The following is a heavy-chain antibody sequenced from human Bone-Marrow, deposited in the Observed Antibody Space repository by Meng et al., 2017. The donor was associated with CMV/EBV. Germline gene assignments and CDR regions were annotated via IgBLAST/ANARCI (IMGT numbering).Heavy chain of an antibody. CDR3: AKGPMVRGVISYYGMDV. Sequence: GESLKISCAASGFTFDDYAMHWVRQAPGKGLGWVSLISWDGGSTYYADSVKGRFTISRDNSKNSLYLQMNSLRAEDTALYYCAKGPMVRGVISYYGMDVWGQGTTVTVSS. J-gene: IGHJ6*02. CDR1: GFTFDDYA. V-gene: IGHV3-43D*03. D-gene: IGHD3-10*01. CDR2: ISWDGGST.